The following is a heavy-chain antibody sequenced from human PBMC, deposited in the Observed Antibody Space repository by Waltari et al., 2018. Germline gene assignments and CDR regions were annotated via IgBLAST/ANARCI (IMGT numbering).Heavy chain of an antibody. J-gene: IGHJ3*02. Sequence: EVQLVQSGDEVKKPGAKGKISCKVSGYNSTDYYMHWVQQAPGKGLEWMGLVGPEDGETINAEKCQGRVTITADTSTNTADMELSGLRSEDTAVYYCATRAVAAAFDIWGQGTMVTVSS. CDR2: VGPEDGET. CDR1: GYNSTDYY. V-gene: IGHV1-69-2*01. D-gene: IGHD2-15*01. CDR3: ATRAVAAAFDI.